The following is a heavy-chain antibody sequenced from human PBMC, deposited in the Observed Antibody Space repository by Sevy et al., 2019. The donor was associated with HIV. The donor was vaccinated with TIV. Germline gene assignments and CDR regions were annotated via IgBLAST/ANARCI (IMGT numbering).Heavy chain of an antibody. J-gene: IGHJ6*02. V-gene: IGHV3-23*01. CDR1: GFTFSSYA. CDR2: ISGFGGTT. Sequence: GGSLRLSCAASGFTFSSYAMSWVRQAPGKGLEWVSGISGFGGTTYYADSVRGRFSISRDNSKNTLYLLLNSLRAEDTAVYFCAGSMVRGVIITTYYYYGMDVWGHGTTVTVSS. CDR3: AGSMVRGVIITTYYYYGMDV. D-gene: IGHD3-10*01.